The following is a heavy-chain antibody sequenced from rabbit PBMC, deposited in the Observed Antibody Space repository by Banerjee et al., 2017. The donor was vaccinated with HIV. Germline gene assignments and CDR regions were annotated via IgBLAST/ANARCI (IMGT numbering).Heavy chain of an antibody. J-gene: IGHJ4*01. V-gene: IGHV1S40*01. CDR3: ARNADYPAYGYDFGL. D-gene: IGHD6-1*01. CDR1: GFSFSSSYW. CDR2: IDAGSGNT. Sequence: QSLEESGGGLVKPGASLTLTCTASGFSFSSSYWICWVRQAPGKGLEWSACIDAGSGNTYYASWAKGRFTISKTSSTTVTLEMTSLTAADTATYFCARNADYPAYGYDFGLWGPGTLVTVS.